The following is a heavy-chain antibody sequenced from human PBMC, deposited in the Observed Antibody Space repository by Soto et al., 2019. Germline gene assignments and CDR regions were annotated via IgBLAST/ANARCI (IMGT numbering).Heavy chain of an antibody. Sequence: SGGSLILSCAAPGFTFSNAWMNWVRQAPGKGLEWVGRIKSKTDGGTTDYAAPVKGRFTISRDDSKNTLYLQMNSLKTEDTAVYYCTTLGGYYDSSGSFYWGQGTLVTVSS. D-gene: IGHD3-22*01. CDR3: TTLGGYYDSSGSFY. V-gene: IGHV3-15*07. CDR2: IKSKTDGGTT. J-gene: IGHJ4*02. CDR1: GFTFSNAW.